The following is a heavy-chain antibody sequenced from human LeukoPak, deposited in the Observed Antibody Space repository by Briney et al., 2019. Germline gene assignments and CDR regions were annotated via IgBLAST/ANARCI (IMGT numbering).Heavy chain of an antibody. J-gene: IGHJ4*02. V-gene: IGHV4-34*01. D-gene: IGHD2-15*01. CDR3: ARERKYCSGGSCYQRYYFDY. Sequence: SETLSLTCAVYGGSFSGYYWSWLRQPPGKGLEWIGEINHSGSTNYNPSLTSRVTISVDTSKNQFSLKLSSVTAADTAVYYCARERKYCSGGSCYQRYYFDYWGQGTLVTVSS. CDR2: INHSGST. CDR1: GGSFSGYY.